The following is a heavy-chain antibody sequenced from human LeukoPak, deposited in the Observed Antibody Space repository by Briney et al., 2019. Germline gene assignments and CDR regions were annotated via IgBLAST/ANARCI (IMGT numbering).Heavy chain of an antibody. CDR2: ISHDGTR. D-gene: IGHD2/OR15-2a*01. Sequence: SETLSLTCGVSGGPIDITNYWSWIRQAPGKGLEWIGEISHDGTRNYNPSLRSRVAMSLDRANNQFSLSLTSVTAADTAVYYCTRENRPFCPFEYWGQGVRLTVSS. J-gene: IGHJ4*02. CDR1: GGPIDITNY. V-gene: IGHV4-4*02. CDR3: TRENRPFCPFEY.